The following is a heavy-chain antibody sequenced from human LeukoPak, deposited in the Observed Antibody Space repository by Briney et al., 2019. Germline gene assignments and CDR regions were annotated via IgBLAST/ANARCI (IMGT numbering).Heavy chain of an antibody. CDR3: ARSGTTPYYYGMDV. J-gene: IGHJ6*02. D-gene: IGHD2-2*01. V-gene: IGHV4-59*01. CDR2: IYYSGST. Sequence: PSETLSLTCTVSGGSISSYYWSWIRQPPGKGLEWIGYIYYSGSTNYNPSLKSRVTISVDTSKNQFSLNLSSVTAADTAVYYCARSGTTPYYYGMDVWGQGTTVTVSS. CDR1: GGSISSYY.